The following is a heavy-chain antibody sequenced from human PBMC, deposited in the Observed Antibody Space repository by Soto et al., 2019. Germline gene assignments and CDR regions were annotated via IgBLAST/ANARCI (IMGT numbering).Heavy chain of an antibody. CDR3: ASSVTVRPGRGDYCALDV. J-gene: IGHJ6*02. V-gene: IGHV1-2*06. D-gene: IGHD6-6*01. CDR2: INTKNGGT. CDR1: GYPFTAYY. Sequence: QVQLVQSGAEVKKPGASVKVSCKASGYPFTAYYMHWVRQAPGQGLEWVGRINTKNGGTNYAQKFQGRVTMTRDPSINTAFMDLTSLGSDDTAVYYCASSVTVRPGRGDYCALDVWGQGTTVTVSS.